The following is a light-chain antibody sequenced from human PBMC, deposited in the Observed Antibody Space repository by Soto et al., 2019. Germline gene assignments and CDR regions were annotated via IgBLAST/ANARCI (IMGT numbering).Light chain of an antibody. Sequence: QAVLTQSSSASASLGSSVKLTCTLSSGHSSCIIAWHQQQPRKAPRYLMKLEGSGSYNKGSEVPDRFSGSSSGADRYLTISNLQFEDEADYYCETWDFNTRVFGGGTKLTVL. CDR2: LEGSGSY. CDR1: SGHSSCI. V-gene: IGLV4-60*02. J-gene: IGLJ3*02. CDR3: ETWDFNTRV.